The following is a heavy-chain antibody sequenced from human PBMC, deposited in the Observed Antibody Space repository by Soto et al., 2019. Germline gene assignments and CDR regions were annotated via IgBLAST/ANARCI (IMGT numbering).Heavy chain of an antibody. CDR3: ARGRDGYTAPYYFDY. CDR1: GGTFSSYA. CDR2: IIPIFGTA. V-gene: IGHV1-69*06. Sequence: GGTFSSYAISWVRQAPGQGLEWMGGIIPIFGTANYAQKFQGRVTITADKSTSTAYMELSSLRSEDTAVYYCARGRDGYTAPYYFDYWGQGTLVTVSS. D-gene: IGHD5-12*01. J-gene: IGHJ4*02.